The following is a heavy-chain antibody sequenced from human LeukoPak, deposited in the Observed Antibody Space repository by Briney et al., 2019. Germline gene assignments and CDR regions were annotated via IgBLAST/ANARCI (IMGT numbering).Heavy chain of an antibody. J-gene: IGHJ4*02. D-gene: IGHD6-13*01. CDR1: GGSISSNDYC. Sequence: SETLSLTCTVSGGSISSNDYCWIWIRQRPGKGREGFGYIYYSGSTYYNPSLKGRVTISVDTTKNQFTLKLMSATAADRACGFCARDRGANLAAAGTFDYWGQGTLVTVSS. CDR3: ARDRGANLAAAGTFDY. CDR2: IYYSGST. V-gene: IGHV4-31*03.